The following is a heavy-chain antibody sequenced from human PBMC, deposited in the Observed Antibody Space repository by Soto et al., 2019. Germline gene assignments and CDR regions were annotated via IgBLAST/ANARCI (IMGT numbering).Heavy chain of an antibody. D-gene: IGHD1-26*01. V-gene: IGHV1-8*01. J-gene: IGHJ6*03. Sequence: ASVKVSCKASGYTFTSYDINWVRQATGQGLEWMGWMNPNSGNTGYAQKFQGRVTMTRDTSTSTAYMELRSLRSDDTAVYYCARDLGGGSYYYYMDVWGKGTTVTVSS. CDR1: GYTFTSYD. CDR3: ARDLGGGSYYYYMDV. CDR2: MNPNSGNT.